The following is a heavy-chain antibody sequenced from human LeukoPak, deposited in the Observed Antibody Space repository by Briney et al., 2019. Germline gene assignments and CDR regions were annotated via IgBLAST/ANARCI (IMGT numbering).Heavy chain of an antibody. CDR2: IYYSGST. J-gene: IGHJ6*02. D-gene: IGHD2-15*01. CDR3: ARARLYCSGGSCYPVFYYYGMDV. CDR1: GGSISSSSYY. V-gene: IGHV4-39*01. Sequence: PSETLSLTCTVSGGSISSSSYYWGWIRQPPGKGLEWIGSIYYSGSTYYNPSLKSRVTITVDTSKNQFSLKLSSVTAADTAVYYCARARLYCSGGSCYPVFYYYGMDVWGQGTTVTVSS.